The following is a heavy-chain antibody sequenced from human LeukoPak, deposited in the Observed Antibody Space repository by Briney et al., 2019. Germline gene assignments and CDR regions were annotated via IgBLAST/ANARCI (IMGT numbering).Heavy chain of an antibody. Sequence: QTGGSLRLSCAASGFTVSTNYMSWVRQAPGKGLEWVSVIYSGGSTYYADSVKGRFTISRDDSKNTLYLQMNSLKTEDTAVYYCTTEYQLLPSDAFDIWGQGTMVTVSS. CDR3: TTEYQLLPSDAFDI. D-gene: IGHD2-2*01. CDR2: IYSGGST. J-gene: IGHJ3*02. CDR1: GFTVSTNY. V-gene: IGHV3-53*01.